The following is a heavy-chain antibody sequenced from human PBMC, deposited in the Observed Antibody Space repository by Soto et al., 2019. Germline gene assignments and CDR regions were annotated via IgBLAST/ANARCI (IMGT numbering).Heavy chain of an antibody. CDR2: ISYDGSNK. Sequence: QVQLVESGGGVVQPGRSLRLSCAASGFTFSSYAMHWVRQAPGKGLEWLAVISYDGSNKYYADSVKGRFTISRDNSKNTLYLQMNSLRAEDTAVYYCARGYPDGYNSWGYYYYGMDVWGQGTTVTVSS. D-gene: IGHD5-12*01. CDR3: ARGYPDGYNSWGYYYYGMDV. J-gene: IGHJ6*02. CDR1: GFTFSSYA. V-gene: IGHV3-30-3*01.